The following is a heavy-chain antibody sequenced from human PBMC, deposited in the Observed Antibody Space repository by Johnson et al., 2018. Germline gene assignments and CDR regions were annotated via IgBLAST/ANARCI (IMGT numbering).Heavy chain of an antibody. CDR2: ISYDESDT. CDR3: ARDRAAVAGIGYFQY. Sequence: QVQLVQSGGGVVQXGRSLRLSCAASGFTFSSYGMHWVRQAPGKGLEWVAIISYDESDTYYENSVKGRFTIPRDNSKNTLCLQMNSLRAEDTAVFYCARDRAAVAGIGYFQYWGQGTLVTVSS. V-gene: IGHV3-30*03. J-gene: IGHJ1*01. D-gene: IGHD6-19*01. CDR1: GFTFSSYG.